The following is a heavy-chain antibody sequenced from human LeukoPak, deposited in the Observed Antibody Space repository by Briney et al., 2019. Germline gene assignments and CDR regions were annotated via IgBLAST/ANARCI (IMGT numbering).Heavy chain of an antibody. J-gene: IGHJ6*02. D-gene: IGHD2-15*01. CDR1: GFSLSTSGVG. CDR2: IYWNDDE. V-gene: IGHV2-5*01. CDR3: AHRRINYGMGV. Sequence: SGPTLVNPTETLTLTCTFSGFSLSTSGVGVGWIRQPPGKALEWLALIYWNDDERYGPSLKSRLTITKDTSKNQVVLTMTNMDPVDTGTYYCAHRRINYGMGVWGQGTTVTVSS.